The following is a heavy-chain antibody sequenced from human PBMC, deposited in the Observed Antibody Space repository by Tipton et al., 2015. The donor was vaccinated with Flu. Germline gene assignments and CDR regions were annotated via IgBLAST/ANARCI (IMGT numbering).Heavy chain of an antibody. V-gene: IGHV5-51*03. J-gene: IGHJ4*02. Sequence: QLVQSGPEVKKPGESLKISCKGSGYSFTSYWIGWVRQMPGKGLEWMGIIYPGDSDTRYSPSFQGQVTISADKSISTAYLQWSSLKASDTAMYYCATGGLRYGFWATVSRYYFDYWGQGTLVTVSS. D-gene: IGHD3-3*01. CDR2: IYPGDSDT. CDR3: ATGGLRYGFWATVSRYYFDY. CDR1: GYSFTSYW.